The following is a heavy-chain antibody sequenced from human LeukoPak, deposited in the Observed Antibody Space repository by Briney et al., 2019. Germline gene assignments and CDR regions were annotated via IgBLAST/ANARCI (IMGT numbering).Heavy chain of an antibody. J-gene: IGHJ4*02. CDR3: AKDSHWILFDD. V-gene: IGHV3-23*01. CDR2: IGGSGTRT. D-gene: IGHD2-2*03. CDR1: GFTFTTYG. Sequence: GGTLRLSCSASGFTFTTYGMNWVRQAPGKGLEWVSGIGGSGTRTYYADSVKGRFTIPRDNSKNTLYLQMNSLRDGDTAVYYCAKDSHWILFDDWGQGTLVTVSS.